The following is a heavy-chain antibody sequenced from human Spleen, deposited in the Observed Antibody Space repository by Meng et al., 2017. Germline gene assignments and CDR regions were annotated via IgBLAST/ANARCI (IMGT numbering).Heavy chain of an antibody. CDR3: ARGPTTMAHDFDY. CDR2: INHSGST. Sequence: VQLRHWGAGLLKPSETLSLTCVVSGGSFSDYYWSWIRQPPGKGLEWIGEINHSGSTNYNPSLESRATISVDTSQNNLSLKLSSVTAADSAVYYCARGPTTMAHDFDYWGQGTLVTVSS. V-gene: IGHV4-34*01. J-gene: IGHJ4*02. CDR1: GGSFSDYY. D-gene: IGHD4-11*01.